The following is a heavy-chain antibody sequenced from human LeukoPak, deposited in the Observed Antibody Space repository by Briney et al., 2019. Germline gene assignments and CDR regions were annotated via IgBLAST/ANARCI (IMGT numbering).Heavy chain of an antibody. V-gene: IGHV3-49*04. D-gene: IGHD3-10*01. CDR1: GFTFRDYG. J-gene: IGHJ4*02. CDR2: IRSRIYGGAP. Sequence: GGSLRLSCLTSGFTFRDYGLGWVRQAPGMGLEWVSLIRSRIYGGAPEYAASVRGRFSVSRDDSESIAYLQMNNLKSEDTAVYYCARGQTVSGAKYYFDFWSPGTLVTVSS. CDR3: ARGQTVSGAKYYFDF.